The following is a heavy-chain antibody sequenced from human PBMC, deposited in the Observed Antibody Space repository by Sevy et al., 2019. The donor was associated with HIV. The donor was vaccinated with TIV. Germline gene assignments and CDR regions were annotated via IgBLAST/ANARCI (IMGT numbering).Heavy chain of an antibody. Sequence: SETLSLTCTVSGGSISSYYWSWIRQPPGKGLEWIGYIYYSGSPNYNPSLKSRVTISVDTSKNQVSLKLSSVTLADTAVYYCARDKGYYGSGSYYGDYYYYGMDVWGQGTTVTVSS. CDR2: IYYSGSP. CDR1: GGSISSYY. V-gene: IGHV4-59*01. CDR3: ARDKGYYGSGSYYGDYYYYGMDV. J-gene: IGHJ6*02. D-gene: IGHD3-10*01.